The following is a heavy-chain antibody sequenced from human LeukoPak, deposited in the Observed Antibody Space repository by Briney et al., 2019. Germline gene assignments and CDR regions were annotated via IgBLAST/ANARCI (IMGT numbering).Heavy chain of an antibody. CDR2: IYSGGST. Sequence: GGSLRLSCAASGFTFSSNYMSWVRQAPGRGLEWVSVIYSGGSTYYADSVKGRFTISRDNAKKTLYLQMNTLRAEDTAMYYCARAIAEAGTDSWGQGTLVTVSS. V-gene: IGHV3-66*01. CDR1: GFTFSSNY. D-gene: IGHD6-19*01. J-gene: IGHJ4*02. CDR3: ARAIAEAGTDS.